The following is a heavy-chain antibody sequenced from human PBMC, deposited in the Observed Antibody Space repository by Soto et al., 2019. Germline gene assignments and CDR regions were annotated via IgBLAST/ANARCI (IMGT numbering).Heavy chain of an antibody. CDR1: GFTFRNYA. CDR3: ARGDREDIAVVVGVRPGEYGVDV. D-gene: IGHD2-15*01. Sequence: GGSLRLSCAASGFTFRNYAMHWVRQAPGKGLECVAVISYDGSNKFYRDNVKGRFTISRDNSKNTLYLQINSLRYEDAAVYYCARGDREDIAVVVGVRPGEYGVDVWGQGTTVTVSS. CDR2: ISYDGSNK. J-gene: IGHJ6*02. V-gene: IGHV3-30-3*01.